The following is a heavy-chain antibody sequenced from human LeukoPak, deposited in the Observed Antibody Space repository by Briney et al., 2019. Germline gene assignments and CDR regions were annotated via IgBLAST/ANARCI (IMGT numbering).Heavy chain of an antibody. J-gene: IGHJ5*02. Sequence: SETLSLTCTVSAGPISSYYWSWIRQPPGKGLEWIGYIYYSGSTDYNPSLKSRVTISVDTSKNQFSLKLSSVTAADTAVYYCARHKLGYGSDWFDPWGQGTLVTVSS. CDR3: ARHKLGYGSDWFDP. CDR1: AGPISSYY. D-gene: IGHD4-17*01. V-gene: IGHV4-59*08. CDR2: IYYSGST.